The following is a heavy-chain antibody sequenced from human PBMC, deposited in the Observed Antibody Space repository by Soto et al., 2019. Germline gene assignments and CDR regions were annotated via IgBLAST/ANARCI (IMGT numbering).Heavy chain of an antibody. V-gene: IGHV3-48*02. J-gene: IGHJ4*02. Sequence: EVQLVESGGGLVQPGGSLKLSCAVSGFTFSSHAISWVRQAPGKGLEWVAYIHGTRSIIYYADSVKGRFTISRDNAKNSLYLQMDSLRDEDTALYYCARDARNADYDYWGQGTLVTVSS. D-gene: IGHD4-17*01. CDR2: IHGTRSII. CDR3: ARDARNADYDY. CDR1: GFTFSSHA.